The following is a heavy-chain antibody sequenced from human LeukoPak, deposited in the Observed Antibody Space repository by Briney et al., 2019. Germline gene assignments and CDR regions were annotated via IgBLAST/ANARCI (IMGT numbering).Heavy chain of an antibody. V-gene: IGHV1-18*01. CDR1: GYTFTSHG. D-gene: IGHD2-8*01. CDR2: ISIYSGNT. Sequence: GASVKVSCKASGYTFTSHGLSWARQAPGQGLEWMGWISIYSGNTNYAQKFQDRISMTTDTSTNTAYMELRSLKSDDTAVYYCATAFIGYCTNGVCSREYGMDVWGQGTTVTVSS. CDR3: ATAFIGYCTNGVCSREYGMDV. J-gene: IGHJ6*02.